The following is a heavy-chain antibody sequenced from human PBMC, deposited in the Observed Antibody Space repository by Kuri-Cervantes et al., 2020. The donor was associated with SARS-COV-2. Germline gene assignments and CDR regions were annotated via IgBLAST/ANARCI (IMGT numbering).Heavy chain of an antibody. V-gene: IGHV3-11*06. CDR1: GFTFSDYY. Sequence: SLSLTCAASGFTFSDYYMSWIRQAPGKGLEWLSYISSSGTYTNYADSVKGRFTISRDDAKNSLYLQMNSLRDEDTAVYYCAREAPCRIVGAICYGMDVWGQGTTVTVSS. CDR2: ISSSGTYT. J-gene: IGHJ6*02. CDR3: AREAPCRIVGAICYGMDV. D-gene: IGHD1-26*01.